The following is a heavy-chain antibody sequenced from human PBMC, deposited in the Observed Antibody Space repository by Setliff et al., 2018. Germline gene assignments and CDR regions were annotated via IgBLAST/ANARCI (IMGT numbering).Heavy chain of an antibody. CDR2: IIPILGIA. CDR3: ARVDGSWFDP. CDR1: GGTFSSYA. J-gene: IGHJ5*02. Sequence: GASVKVSCKASGGTFSSYAISWVRQAPGQGLEWMGGIIPILGIANYAQKFQGRVTITADESTSTAYMELRSLRSDDTAVYYCARVDGSWFDPWGQGTLVTVSS. V-gene: IGHV1-69*10.